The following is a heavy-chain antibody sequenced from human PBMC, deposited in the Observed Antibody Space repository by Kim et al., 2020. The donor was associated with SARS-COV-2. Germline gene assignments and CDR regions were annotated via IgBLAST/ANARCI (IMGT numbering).Heavy chain of an antibody. CDR1: GYTFTNNA. CDR2: INTDTGNP. CDR3: AGVIWGTYRYTDY. D-gene: IGHD3-16*02. Sequence: ASVKVSCKASGYTFTNNAISWVRQAPGQGLEWMGWINTDTGNPTYAQAFTRRFVFSVDTSVTTAYLQISILEAEDTALYYCAGVIWGTYRYTDYWGQGTLVTVSS. J-gene: IGHJ4*02. V-gene: IGHV7-4-1*02.